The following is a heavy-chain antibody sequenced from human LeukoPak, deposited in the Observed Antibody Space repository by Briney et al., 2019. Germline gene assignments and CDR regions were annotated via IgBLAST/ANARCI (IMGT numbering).Heavy chain of an antibody. CDR1: GGSISSNSYY. D-gene: IGHD3-10*01. CDR3: ARQTTMVRGVIITSYYFDY. CDR2: IYYSGST. V-gene: IGHV4-39*01. Sequence: SETLSLTCTVSGGSISSNSYYWGWIRQPPGQGLEWIGSIYYSGSTYYNPSLKSRVTISVDTSKNQFSLKLSSVTAADTAVYYCARQTTMVRGVIITSYYFDYWGQGTLVTVSS. J-gene: IGHJ4*02.